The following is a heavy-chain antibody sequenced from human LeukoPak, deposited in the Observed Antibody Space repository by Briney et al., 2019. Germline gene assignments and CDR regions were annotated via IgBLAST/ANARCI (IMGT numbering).Heavy chain of an antibody. Sequence: PSQTLSLTCTVSGGSINNYYWSWIRQPPGKGLEWIGYIYYSGSTNYNPSLTSRVAILVDTSKNQFSLKLSSVTAADTAVYYCARRRSGSNSFDYWGQGTLVTVCS. CDR2: IYYSGST. D-gene: IGHD2-2*01. CDR1: GGSINNYY. J-gene: IGHJ4*02. CDR3: ARRRSGSNSFDY. V-gene: IGHV4-59*08.